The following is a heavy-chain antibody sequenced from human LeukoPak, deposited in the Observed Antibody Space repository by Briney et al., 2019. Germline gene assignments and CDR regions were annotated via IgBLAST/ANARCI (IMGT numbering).Heavy chain of an antibody. D-gene: IGHD5-24*01. V-gene: IGHV4-59*01. CDR3: ARVRLKMEMATISPDWYFDL. CDR2: IYYSGST. J-gene: IGHJ2*01. Sequence: SETLSLTCTVSGGSISSYYWSWIRQPPGKGLEWIGYIYYSGSTNYNPSLKSRVTISVDTSKNQFSLKLSSVTAADTAVYYCARVRLKMEMATISPDWYFDLWGRGTLVTVSS. CDR1: GGSISSYY.